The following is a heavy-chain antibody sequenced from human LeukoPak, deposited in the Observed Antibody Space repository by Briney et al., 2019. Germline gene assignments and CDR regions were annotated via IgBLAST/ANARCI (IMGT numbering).Heavy chain of an antibody. CDR2: IGGSGGST. D-gene: IGHD1-26*01. V-gene: IGHV3-23*01. CDR1: GFIFSSYV. J-gene: IGHJ4*02. Sequence: PGGSLRLSCAASGFIFSSYVMSWVRQAPGKGLEWVSGIGGSGGSTYYADSVKGRFTLSRDNSKNTVFLQMNSLRAEDTAVYHCAKNYGGGATMLDYWGQGTLVTVSS. CDR3: AKNYGGGATMLDY.